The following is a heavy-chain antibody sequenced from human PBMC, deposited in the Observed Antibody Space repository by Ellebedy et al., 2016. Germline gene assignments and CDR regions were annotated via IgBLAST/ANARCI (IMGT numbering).Heavy chain of an antibody. Sequence: GESLKISCAASGFTLSDYYISWIRQAPGKGLEWISYISTTNSGSTIYYADSGKGRFTISRDNAKNSVFLEMNSLRAEDSAVYYCARRVGLDFWGQGTLVTVSS. CDR2: ISTTNSGSTI. D-gene: IGHD1-26*01. V-gene: IGHV3-11*01. CDR1: GFTLSDYY. J-gene: IGHJ4*02. CDR3: ARRVGLDF.